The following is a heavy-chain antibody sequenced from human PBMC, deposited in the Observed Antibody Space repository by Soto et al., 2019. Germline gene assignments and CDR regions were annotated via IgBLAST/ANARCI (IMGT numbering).Heavy chain of an antibody. CDR3: AKFLAAAGPFDY. D-gene: IGHD6-13*01. Sequence: QVQLVESGGGVVQPGRSLRLSCAASGFTFSSYGMHWVRQAPGKGLEWVAVISYDGSNKYYADSVKGRFTISRDNSKNTLYLQMNSLRAEDTAVYYCAKFLAAAGPFDYWGQGTLVTVSS. V-gene: IGHV3-30*18. J-gene: IGHJ4*02. CDR2: ISYDGSNK. CDR1: GFTFSSYG.